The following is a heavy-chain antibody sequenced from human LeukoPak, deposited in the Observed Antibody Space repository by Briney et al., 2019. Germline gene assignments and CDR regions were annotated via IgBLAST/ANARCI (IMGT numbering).Heavy chain of an antibody. Sequence: ASVKVSCKASGYTFTSYGISWVRQAPGQGLEWMGWISAYNGNTNYAQKLQGRVTMTTDTSTSTAYMELRSLRSDDTAVYYCARIDSYSSSWYGDTYYFDYWGQGTLVTVSS. D-gene: IGHD6-13*01. CDR2: ISAYNGNT. CDR1: GYTFTSYG. CDR3: ARIDSYSSSWYGDTYYFDY. J-gene: IGHJ4*02. V-gene: IGHV1-18*01.